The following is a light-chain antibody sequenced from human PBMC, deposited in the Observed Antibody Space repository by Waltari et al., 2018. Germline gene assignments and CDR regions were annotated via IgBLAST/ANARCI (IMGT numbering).Light chain of an antibody. V-gene: IGLV8-61*01. Sequence: QTVVTQEPSFSVAPGGTVTFTYGLSSGSVSTTHFPSWYQQTPGQAQRTLMYNTNSRSSGCPDRFSGYNLENKAARTSTGAQAEDEADYYCLLYISSSSSIFGGGTKLTVL. CDR3: LLYISSSSSI. CDR2: NTN. CDR1: SGSVSTTHF. J-gene: IGLJ2*01.